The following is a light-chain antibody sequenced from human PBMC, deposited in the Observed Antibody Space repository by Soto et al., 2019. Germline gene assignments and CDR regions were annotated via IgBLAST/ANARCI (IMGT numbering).Light chain of an antibody. Sequence: VVTQSPVTLSLSPGERATLSCRASQSVSSDYLAWYQQKPGQAPRLLIYGASSRATGIPDRFNGSGSGTDFSLTISRLEPEDFAVYYCQHYGSAPLTFGGGTKVDI. CDR1: QSVSSDY. CDR2: GAS. CDR3: QHYGSAPLT. V-gene: IGKV3-20*01. J-gene: IGKJ4*01.